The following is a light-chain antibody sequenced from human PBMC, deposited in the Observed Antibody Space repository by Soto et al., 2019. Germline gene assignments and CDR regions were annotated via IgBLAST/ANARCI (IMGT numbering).Light chain of an antibody. J-gene: IGKJ1*01. CDR3: LQHYIYPPT. V-gene: IGKV1-6*01. Sequence: AIQLTQSPSSLSASVGDRVTITCRASQGIRYDLNWYQQKPGKAPKLLISDASSLQGGVPSRFSGSGSGTDFTLNISSLQPEDLATYYCLQHYIYPPTFGQGTKVEI. CDR2: DAS. CDR1: QGIRYD.